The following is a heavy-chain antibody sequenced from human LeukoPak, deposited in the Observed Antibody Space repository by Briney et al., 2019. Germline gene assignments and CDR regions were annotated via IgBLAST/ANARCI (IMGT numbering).Heavy chain of an antibody. J-gene: IGHJ4*02. D-gene: IGHD6-6*01. CDR1: GYTFTSYD. CDR2: MNPNSGNT. CDR3: ARVRRTSPYYFDY. V-gene: IGHV1-8*01. Sequence: ASVKVSCKASGYTFTSYDINWVRQATGQGLEWMGWMNPNSGNTGYAQKFQGRVTMTTDTSTSTAYMELRSLRSDDTAVYYCARVRRTSPYYFDYWGQGTLVTVSS.